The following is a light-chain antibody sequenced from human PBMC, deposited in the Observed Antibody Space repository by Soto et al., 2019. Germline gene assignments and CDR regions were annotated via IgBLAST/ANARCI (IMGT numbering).Light chain of an antibody. CDR1: SSDVGDYKY. Sequence: QSALTQPASVSRTPGQSITISCTGTSSDVGDYKYVSWYQQHPDKAPKLIIFVNSNRPSGVSNRFSGSKSDNTASLTISGLQAEDEADYYCSSYTSSDTPSVFGTGTKVTVL. CDR3: SSYTSSDTPSV. J-gene: IGLJ1*01. V-gene: IGLV2-14*01. CDR2: VNS.